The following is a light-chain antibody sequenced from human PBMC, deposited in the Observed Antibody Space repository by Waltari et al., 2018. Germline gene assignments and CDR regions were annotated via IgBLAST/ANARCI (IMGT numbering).Light chain of an antibody. V-gene: IGKV1-9*01. CDR1: QGISSY. CDR2: AAS. CDR3: HQVNSYPLT. Sequence: DLQLTQSPSFLSASVGASVTITCRASQGISSYLTWFQQKPGKAPKLLIYAASTLQSGVPSRFSGSGSGTEFTLTISSLQPEDFATYYCHQVNSYPLTFGGGTKVEIK. J-gene: IGKJ4*01.